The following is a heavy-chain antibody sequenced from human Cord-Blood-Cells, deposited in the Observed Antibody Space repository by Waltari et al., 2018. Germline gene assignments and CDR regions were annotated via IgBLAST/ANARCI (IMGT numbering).Heavy chain of an antibody. CDR1: GGSFSGYY. Sequence: QVQLQQWGAGLLKPSETLSLTCAVYGGSFSGYYWSWIRQPPGKGLEWIGEINHSGSTNYNPALKSRVTISVDTSKNQFSLKPSSVTAADTAVYYCARVGYYDSSGYHGDYWGQGTLVTVSS. J-gene: IGHJ4*02. CDR2: INHSGST. V-gene: IGHV4-34*01. D-gene: IGHD3-22*01. CDR3: ARVGYYDSSGYHGDY.